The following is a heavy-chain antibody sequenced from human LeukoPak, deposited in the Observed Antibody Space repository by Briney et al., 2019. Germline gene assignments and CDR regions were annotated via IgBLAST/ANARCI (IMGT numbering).Heavy chain of an antibody. V-gene: IGHV3-48*01. CDR2: ISSNGKTI. Sequence: QPGGSLRLSCATSGFTFSSYNMNWVRQAPGKGLEWVSFISSNGKTIHYADSVKGRFTISRDNAKNSLYLQMDSLRAEDTAVYYCAKDYYFDYWGQGTLVTVSS. CDR3: AKDYYFDY. J-gene: IGHJ4*02. CDR1: GFTFSSYN.